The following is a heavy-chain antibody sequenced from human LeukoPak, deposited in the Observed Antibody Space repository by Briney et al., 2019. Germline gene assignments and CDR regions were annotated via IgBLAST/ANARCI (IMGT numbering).Heavy chain of an antibody. CDR3: ARGSKTVYYTLDY. CDR2: IHSSGST. CDR1: GGSISSYY. D-gene: IGHD2-8*01. Sequence: SETLSLTCTVSGGSISSYYWNWIRQPAGRGLEWIGRIHSSGSTNYNPSLKSRVTVSVDTSKNQFSLQLTSVAAADTAIYYCARGSKTVYYTLDYWGQGTLVTVSS. J-gene: IGHJ4*02. V-gene: IGHV4-4*07.